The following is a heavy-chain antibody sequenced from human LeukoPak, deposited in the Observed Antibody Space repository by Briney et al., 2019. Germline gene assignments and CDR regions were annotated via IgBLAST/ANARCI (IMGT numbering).Heavy chain of an antibody. CDR2: ISSSGSTI. J-gene: IGHJ4*02. Sequence: PGGSLRLSCAASGFTFSDYYMSWIRQAPGKGLEWVSYISSSGSTIYYADSVKGRLTISRDNAKNSLYLQMSSLRAEDTAVYYCARVRSSWSLWYFDYWGQGTLVTVSS. CDR1: GFTFSDYY. CDR3: ARVRSSWSLWYFDY. V-gene: IGHV3-11*04. D-gene: IGHD6-13*01.